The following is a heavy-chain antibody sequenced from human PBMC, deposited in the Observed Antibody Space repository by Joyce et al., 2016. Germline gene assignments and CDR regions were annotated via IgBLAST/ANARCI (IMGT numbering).Heavy chain of an antibody. V-gene: IGHV3-7*05. D-gene: IGHD3-10*01. Sequence: QLEESGGGLVQPGGSLRLSCVASELTFSDYWMSWVRQAPGKGLEWVAHMSPSGREKYYEDSVKGRFTITRDNAKNSLYLQMNSLRGDDTAVYHCARVSLVGAFDIWGQGTVVTVSS. CDR1: ELTFSDYW. CDR2: MSPSGREK. CDR3: ARVSLVGAFDI. J-gene: IGHJ3*02.